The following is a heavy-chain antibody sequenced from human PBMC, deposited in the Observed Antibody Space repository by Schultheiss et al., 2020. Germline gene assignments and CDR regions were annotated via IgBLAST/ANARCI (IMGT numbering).Heavy chain of an antibody. CDR2: IYTDGTT. CDR1: GGSISSGSYY. J-gene: IGHJ4*02. Sequence: SETLSLTCTVSGGSISSGSYYWSWIRQPPGKGLEWIGYIYTDGTTKYSPSLYSRVTMSIDTSKNQFSLKLTSVTAADTAVYYCARAGSNSGTYSRCDSWGQVTLVTVSS. V-gene: IGHV4-61*01. D-gene: IGHD1-26*01. CDR3: ARAGSNSGTYSRCDS.